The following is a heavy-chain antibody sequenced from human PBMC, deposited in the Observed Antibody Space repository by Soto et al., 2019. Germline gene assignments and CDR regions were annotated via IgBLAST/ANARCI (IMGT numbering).Heavy chain of an antibody. CDR1: GFTFSSYS. V-gene: IGHV3-23*01. D-gene: IGHD6-13*01. J-gene: IGHJ5*01. CDR3: AKGGSSNSLPWCDS. CDR2: ISDRGLST. Sequence: EVQLLESGGGLVQPGGSLRLSCAASGFTFSSYSMSWVRQAPGKGLEWVSGISDRGLSTYYAASVKGRFTISRDTSKDSLYLHMSGLRVEDMAVYYCAKGGSSNSLPWCDSWGQGILVTVSS.